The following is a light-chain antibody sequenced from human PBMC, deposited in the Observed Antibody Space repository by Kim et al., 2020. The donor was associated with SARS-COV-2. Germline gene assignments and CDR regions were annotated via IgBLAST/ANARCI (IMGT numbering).Light chain of an antibody. Sequence: ASVEDRVTITCRASQIISPWLAWYQQKPGKAPKLLIYKASSLESGVPSRFSGSGSGTEFTLTISSLQPDDFATYYCQHYNSYPFTFGPGTKVDI. CDR3: QHYNSYPFT. CDR2: KAS. J-gene: IGKJ3*01. CDR1: QIISPW. V-gene: IGKV1-5*03.